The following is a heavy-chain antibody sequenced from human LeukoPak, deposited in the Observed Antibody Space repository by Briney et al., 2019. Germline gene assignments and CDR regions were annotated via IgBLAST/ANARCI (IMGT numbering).Heavy chain of an antibody. V-gene: IGHV3-30*18. CDR1: GFAFSDYG. CDR3: AKSNSGWYVPPSD. CDR2: ISYDGSRA. Sequence: PGGSLRLSCAVSGFAFSDYGMHWVRQAPGKGLEWVAVISYDGSRAYYADSVKGRFTISRDNSKNTLYLQMNSLRAEDTAVYYCAKSNSGWYVPPSDWGQGTLVTVSS. D-gene: IGHD6-19*01. J-gene: IGHJ4*02.